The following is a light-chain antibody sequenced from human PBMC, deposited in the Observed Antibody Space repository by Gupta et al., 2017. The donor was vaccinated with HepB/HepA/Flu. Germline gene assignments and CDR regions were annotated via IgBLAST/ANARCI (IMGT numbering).Light chain of an antibody. V-gene: IGKV3-11*01. CDR2: DAS. Sequence: EIVLTQSPATLSLSPGERATLSCRASQSISYYVAWYQQKPGQAPRLLIYDASRTATGLPARFGGSGSGTDFTLIINIQEPEDFAVYYCQQRSDWPGTFGQGTKMEI. CDR1: QSISYY. J-gene: IGKJ1*01. CDR3: QQRSDWPGT.